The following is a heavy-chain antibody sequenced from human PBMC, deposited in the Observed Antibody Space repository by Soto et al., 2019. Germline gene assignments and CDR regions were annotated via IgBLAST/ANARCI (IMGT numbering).Heavy chain of an antibody. V-gene: IGHV4-59*02. Sequence: TSETLSLTCTVSGGSVSGYYWSWLRQPPGKGLEWIGYIYNIGSTNYNPSLKSRVTISVDRSKNQFSLKLSSVTAADTAVYYCARTPTPWGQGTLVTVSS. D-gene: IGHD1-26*01. CDR3: ARTPTP. CDR2: IYNIGST. CDR1: GGSVSGYY. J-gene: IGHJ5*02.